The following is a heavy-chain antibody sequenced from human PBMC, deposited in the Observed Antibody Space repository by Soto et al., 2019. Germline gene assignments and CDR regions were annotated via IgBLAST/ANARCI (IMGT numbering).Heavy chain of an antibody. J-gene: IGHJ6*02. CDR3: ARASSQYDFWSGYYRLDYYGMDV. V-gene: IGHV4-34*01. Sequence: SETLSLTCAVYGGSFSGYYWSWIRQPPGKGLEWIGEINHSGSTNYNPSLKSRVTISVDTSKNQFPLKLSSVTAADTAVYYCARASSQYDFWSGYYRLDYYGMDVWGQGTTVTVSS. D-gene: IGHD3-3*01. CDR2: INHSGST. CDR1: GGSFSGYY.